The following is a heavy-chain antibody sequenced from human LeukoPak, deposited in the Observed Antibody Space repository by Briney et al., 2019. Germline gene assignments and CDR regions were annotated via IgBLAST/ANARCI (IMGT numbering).Heavy chain of an antibody. CDR1: GGSISSGGYY. Sequence: SETLSLTCTVSGGSISSGGYYWSWIRQPPGKGLEWIGYIYHSGSTYYNPSLKSRVTISVDRSKNQFSLKLSSVTAADTAVYYCARVPQTTVVMNPFDYWGQGTLVTVSS. CDR2: IYHSGST. V-gene: IGHV4-30-2*01. CDR3: ARVPQTTVVMNPFDY. J-gene: IGHJ4*02. D-gene: IGHD4-23*01.